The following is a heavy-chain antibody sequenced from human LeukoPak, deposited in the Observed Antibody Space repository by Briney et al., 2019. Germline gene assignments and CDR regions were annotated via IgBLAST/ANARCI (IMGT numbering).Heavy chain of an antibody. Sequence: PSETLSLTRAVYGGSFSGYYWSWIRQPPGKGLEWIGEINHSGSTNYNPSLKSRVTISVDTSKNQFSLKLSSVTAADTAVYYCARGGDTAMVPGFDYWGQGTLVTVSS. CDR3: ARGGDTAMVPGFDY. V-gene: IGHV4-34*01. D-gene: IGHD5-18*01. J-gene: IGHJ4*02. CDR1: GGSFSGYY. CDR2: INHSGST.